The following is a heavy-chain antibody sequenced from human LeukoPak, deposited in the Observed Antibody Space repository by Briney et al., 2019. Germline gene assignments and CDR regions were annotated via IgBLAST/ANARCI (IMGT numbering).Heavy chain of an antibody. D-gene: IGHD3-22*01. CDR3: ARQRIGLRGGYYDSSGYLIVDY. CDR2: IYTSGST. Sequence: PSETLSLTCTVSGSSISSYYWSWIRQPPGKGLEWIGYIYTSGSTNYNPSLKSRVTISVDTSKNQFSLKLSSVTAADTAVYYCARQRIGLRGGYYDSSGYLIVDYWGQGTLVTVSS. V-gene: IGHV4-4*09. CDR1: GSSISSYY. J-gene: IGHJ4*02.